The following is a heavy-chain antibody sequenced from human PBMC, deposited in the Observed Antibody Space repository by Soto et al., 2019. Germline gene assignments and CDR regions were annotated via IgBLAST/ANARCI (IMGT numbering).Heavy chain of an antibody. D-gene: IGHD2-15*01. Sequence: QITLKESGPTLVKPTQTLTLTCTFSGFSLSTSGVGVGWIRQPPGKALEWLALIYWDDDKRYSPSLKSRLTITEGSSKNRVVLAMTHTVPGETAADYGALDRGSRYCFDPSGQGTLVTVSS. CDR2: IYWDDDK. J-gene: IGHJ5*02. CDR3: ALDRGSRYCFDP. CDR1: GFSLSTSGVG. V-gene: IGHV2-5*02.